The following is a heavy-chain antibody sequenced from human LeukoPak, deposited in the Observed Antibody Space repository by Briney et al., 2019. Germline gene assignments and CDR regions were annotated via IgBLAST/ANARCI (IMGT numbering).Heavy chain of an antibody. CDR1: GGTFSSYA. D-gene: IGHD3-22*01. V-gene: IGHV1-69*05. CDR2: IIPLFGTA. Sequence: ASVKVSCKASGGTFSSYATNWVRQAPGHGLEWMGGIIPLFGTANYAQKFQGRVLITTDESTSTAYMELSSLRSEDTAVYYCATVGDDRSGYYWFDYWGQGTLVTVSS. J-gene: IGHJ4*02. CDR3: ATVGDDRSGYYWFDY.